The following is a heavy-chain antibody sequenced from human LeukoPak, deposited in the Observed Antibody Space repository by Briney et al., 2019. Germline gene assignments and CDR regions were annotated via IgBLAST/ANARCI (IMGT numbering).Heavy chain of an antibody. CDR3: ARGDTGEYYYDSSGYYDY. V-gene: IGHV1-18*01. Sequence: ASVKVSCKASGYTFTSYGISWVRQAPGQGLEWMGWISAYNGNTNYAQKLQGRVTMTTDTSTSTAYMELRSLRSDDTAVYYCARGDTGEYYYDSSGYYDYWGQGTLVTVSS. CDR2: ISAYNGNT. CDR1: GYTFTSYG. J-gene: IGHJ4*02. D-gene: IGHD3-22*01.